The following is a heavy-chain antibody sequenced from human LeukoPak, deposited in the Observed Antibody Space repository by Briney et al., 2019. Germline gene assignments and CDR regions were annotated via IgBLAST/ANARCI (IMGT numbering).Heavy chain of an antibody. V-gene: IGHV3-30-3*01. D-gene: IGHD6-13*01. Sequence: PGRSLRLSCAASGFTFSSYAMHWVRQAPGKGLEWVAVISYDGSNKYYADSVKGRFTISRDNSKNTLYLQMNSLRAEDTAVYYCARDRSRWAAAGYFQHWGQGTLVTVSS. J-gene: IGHJ1*01. CDR2: ISYDGSNK. CDR3: ARDRSRWAAAGYFQH. CDR1: GFTFSSYA.